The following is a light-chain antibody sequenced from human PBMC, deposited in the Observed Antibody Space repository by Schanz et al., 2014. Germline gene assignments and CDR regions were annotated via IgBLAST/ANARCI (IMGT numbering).Light chain of an antibody. J-gene: IGKJ4*01. CDR3: QQRSSWPLT. CDR1: QSVSSF. Sequence: EIVMTQSPATLSVSPGERATLSCRASQSVSSFLAWYQQKAGQAPRLLIYGASSRATGIPDRFSGSGSGTEFTLTISSLEPEDFAVYYCQQRSSWPLTFGGGTKVEIK. V-gene: IGKV3-11*01. CDR2: GAS.